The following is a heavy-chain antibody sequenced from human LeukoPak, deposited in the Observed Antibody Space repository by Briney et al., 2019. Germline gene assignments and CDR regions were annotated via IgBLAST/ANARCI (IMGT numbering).Heavy chain of an antibody. D-gene: IGHD2-15*01. Sequence: QAGGSLRLSCAASGFTFSSYWMHWVRQARGKGLVWVSRINSDGSSTSYADSVKGRLTISRDNAKNTLYLQMNSLRAEDTAVYYCARDPPYCSGGSCYPTAFDIWGQGTMVTVSS. CDR3: ARDPPYCSGGSCYPTAFDI. J-gene: IGHJ3*02. CDR1: GFTFSSYW. V-gene: IGHV3-74*01. CDR2: INSDGSST.